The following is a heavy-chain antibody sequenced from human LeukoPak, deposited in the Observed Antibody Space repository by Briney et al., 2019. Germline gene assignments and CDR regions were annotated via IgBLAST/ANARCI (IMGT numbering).Heavy chain of an antibody. Sequence: VQPGGSLRLSCAVSGFAFGSEAMSWVRQSPARGLEWVASISPGGGTTYYADYVKGRFTISRDNSNNTLYVQMNRLRAEDTAVYYCAALNNGYYYDYWGQGTLVTVSS. V-gene: IGHV3-23*01. D-gene: IGHD2-8*01. CDR3: AALNNGYYYDY. J-gene: IGHJ4*02. CDR2: ISPGGGTT. CDR1: GFAFGSEA.